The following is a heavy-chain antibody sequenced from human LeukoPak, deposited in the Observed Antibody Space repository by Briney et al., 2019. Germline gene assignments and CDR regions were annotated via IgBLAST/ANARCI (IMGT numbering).Heavy chain of an antibody. D-gene: IGHD2-2*01. J-gene: IGHJ5*02. CDR2: IYYSGST. V-gene: IGHV4-39*01. CDR3: ARRMRSFVVVPAAMPVYPFDP. CDR1: GGSISGSSYY. Sequence: KTSETLSLTCTVSGGSISGSSYYWGWIRQPPGKGLEWIGSIYYSGSTYYNPSLKSRVTISVDTSKNQFSLKLNSVTATDTAVYYCARRMRSFVVVPAAMPVYPFDPWGQRTLVTVSS.